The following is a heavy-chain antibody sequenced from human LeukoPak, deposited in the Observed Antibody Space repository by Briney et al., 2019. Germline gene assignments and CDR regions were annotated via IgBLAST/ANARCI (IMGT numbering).Heavy chain of an antibody. CDR2: INPNSGGT. CDR3: ATPYCSSTSCRIFYYYYYGMDV. D-gene: IGHD2-2*01. V-gene: IGHV1-2*02. Sequence: ASVKVSCTASGYTFTGYYMHWVRQAPGQGLEWMGWINPNSGGTNYAQKFQGRVTMTRDTSISTAYMELSRLRSDDTAVYYCATPYCSSTSCRIFYYYYYGMDVWGQGTTVTVSS. J-gene: IGHJ6*02. CDR1: GYTFTGYY.